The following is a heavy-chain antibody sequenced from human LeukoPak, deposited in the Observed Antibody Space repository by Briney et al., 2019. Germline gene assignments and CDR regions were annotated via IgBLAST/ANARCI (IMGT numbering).Heavy chain of an antibody. CDR2: IYHTGST. D-gene: IGHD6-13*01. CDR3: ARGSSNFYGSWDY. J-gene: IGHJ4*02. V-gene: IGHV4-30-2*01. CDR1: GGSINSSNYY. Sequence: SSETLSLTCAVSGGSINSSNYYWTWIRQPPGKGLEWIGFIYHTGSTYYNLSLKSRVTLSVDRSKNQFSLKLSSVTAADTAVYYCARGSSNFYGSWDYWSQGTLVTVSS.